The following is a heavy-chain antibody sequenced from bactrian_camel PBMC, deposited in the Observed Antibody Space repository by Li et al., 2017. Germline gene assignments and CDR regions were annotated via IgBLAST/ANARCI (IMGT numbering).Heavy chain of an antibody. D-gene: IGHD5*01. CDR2: IYSDGSNT. J-gene: IGHJ4*01. Sequence: QLVESGGGTVQPGGSLRLSCLVSGRSRGSNCIGWYRLPPGRAPAEREGIASIYSDGSNTNYADSVKGRFTISRDNAKNTVYLQMNSLKSEDTALYYCGAGVGVFDTWGRGTQVTVS. CDR3: GAGVGVFDT. V-gene: IGHV3-2*01. CDR1: GRSRGSNC.